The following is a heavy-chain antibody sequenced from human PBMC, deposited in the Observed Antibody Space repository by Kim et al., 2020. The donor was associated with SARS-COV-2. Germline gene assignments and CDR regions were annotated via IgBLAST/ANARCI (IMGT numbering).Heavy chain of an antibody. Sequence: GGSLRLSCAGSGFNFGDYDMTWIRQAPGEGLQWVSYLNGDGSVEYSPASVRGRFFVSRDNSKNLLYLQMNRLRVDDTAVYYCVGGVPYEPERNIWGQGIVVTVSS. V-gene: IGHV3-11*01. CDR2: LNGDGSVE. CDR3: VGGVPYEPERNI. J-gene: IGHJ4*02. CDR1: GFNFGDYD. D-gene: IGHD3-16*01.